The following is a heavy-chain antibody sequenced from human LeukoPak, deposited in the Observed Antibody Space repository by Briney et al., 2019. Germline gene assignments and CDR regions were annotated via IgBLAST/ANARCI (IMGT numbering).Heavy chain of an antibody. CDR3: ARDLLVTAGKERFFDY. V-gene: IGHV4-38-2*02. Sequence: SETLSLTCTVSGYSISSGYYWGWIRQPPGKGLEWIGSIYHSGSTYYNPSLKSRVTMSVDTSKNQFSLKLSSVTAADTAVYYCARDLLVTAGKERFFDYWGQGTLVTVSS. CDR2: IYHSGST. D-gene: IGHD6-13*01. J-gene: IGHJ4*02. CDR1: GYSISSGYY.